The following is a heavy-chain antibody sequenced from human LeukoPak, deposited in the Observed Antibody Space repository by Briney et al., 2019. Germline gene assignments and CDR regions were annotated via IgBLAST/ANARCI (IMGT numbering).Heavy chain of an antibody. CDR1: GFTFSSYA. Sequence: GGSLRLSCAASGFTFSSYAMSWVRQAPGKGLEWVSAISGSGGSTYYADSVKGRFTISRDNSKNTLYLQMNSLRAEDTAVYYCARGKRITMIVVAKDAFDIWGQGTMVTVSS. CDR2: ISGSGGST. J-gene: IGHJ3*02. V-gene: IGHV3-23*01. CDR3: ARGKRITMIVVAKDAFDI. D-gene: IGHD3-22*01.